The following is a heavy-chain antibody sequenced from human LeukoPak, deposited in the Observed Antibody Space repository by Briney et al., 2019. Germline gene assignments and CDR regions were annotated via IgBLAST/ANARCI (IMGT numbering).Heavy chain of an antibody. J-gene: IGHJ4*02. CDR2: INSNGGTT. D-gene: IGHD6-19*01. V-gene: IGHV3-64*02. Sequence: PGGSLRLSCAASGLTFSSSAMHWVRQAPGKGLEHVSAINSNGGTTYYADSVRGRFTISRDNSKNTLYLQMGSLRAEDMAVYYCAKWAVAGKGGLDYWGQGILVTISS. CDR1: GLTFSSSA. CDR3: AKWAVAGKGGLDY.